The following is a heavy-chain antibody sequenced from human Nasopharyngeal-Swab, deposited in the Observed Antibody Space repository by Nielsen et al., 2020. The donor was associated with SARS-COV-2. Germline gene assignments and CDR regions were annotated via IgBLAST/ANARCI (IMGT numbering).Heavy chain of an antibody. Sequence: SETLTLTCTVSGGSISSYYWSWIRQPPGKGLEWIGSIYYSGSTNYNPSLKNRVTLSVDTSKNQFSLKLGSVTAADTAVYYCARPIAVAGRKVDYYYGMDVWGQGTTVTVSS. CDR1: GGSISSYY. J-gene: IGHJ6*02. D-gene: IGHD6-19*01. V-gene: IGHV4-59*13. CDR3: ARPIAVAGRKVDYYYGMDV. CDR2: IYYSGST.